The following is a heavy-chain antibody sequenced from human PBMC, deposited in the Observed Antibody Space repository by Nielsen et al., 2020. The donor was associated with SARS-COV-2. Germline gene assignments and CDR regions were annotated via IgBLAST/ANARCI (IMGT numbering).Heavy chain of an antibody. CDR3: ASGVGATSHLHAFDI. V-gene: IGHV4-59*01. J-gene: IGHJ3*02. Sequence: SETLSLTCTVPGGSISTYYWSWIRQPPGKGLEWIGYIHYTGSTNYNPSLKSRVTISVDTSKNQFSLKLGSVTAVDTAVYYCASGVGATSHLHAFDIWGQGTMVTVFS. CDR2: IHYTGST. CDR1: GGSISTYY. D-gene: IGHD1-26*01.